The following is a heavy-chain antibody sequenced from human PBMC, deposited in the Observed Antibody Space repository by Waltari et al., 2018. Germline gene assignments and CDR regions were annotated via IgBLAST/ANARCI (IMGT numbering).Heavy chain of an antibody. D-gene: IGHD3-10*01. CDR2: ISAYNGNT. Sequence: QVQLVQSGAEVKKPGASVKVSCKASGYTFTSYGISWVRQAPGQGLEWMGWISAYNGNTNYAQKLQGRVTMTTDTSTSTAYMELRSLRSDDTAVYYWARDSGVMGIGGQLDAFDIWGQGTMVTVSS. V-gene: IGHV1-18*01. J-gene: IGHJ3*02. CDR1: GYTFTSYG. CDR3: ARDSGVMGIGGQLDAFDI.